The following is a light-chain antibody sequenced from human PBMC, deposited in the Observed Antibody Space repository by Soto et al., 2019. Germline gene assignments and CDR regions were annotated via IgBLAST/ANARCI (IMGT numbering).Light chain of an antibody. Sequence: QSALTQPRSVSGSPGQSVTISCTGARSDVGGYRFVSWYQQHPDKAPKLMIYDVDKRPSGVPDRFSGSKSGNTASLTISGIQAEDEADYFCCSDAGGFTLVFCGGTKVTVL. CDR2: DVD. V-gene: IGLV2-11*01. J-gene: IGLJ3*02. CDR1: RSDVGGYRF. CDR3: CSDAGGFTLV.